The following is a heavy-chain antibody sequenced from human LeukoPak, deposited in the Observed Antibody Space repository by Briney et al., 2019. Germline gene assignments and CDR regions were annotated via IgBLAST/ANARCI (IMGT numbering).Heavy chain of an antibody. CDR3: ARRGCTNGVCYNAPDYYYYYMDV. J-gene: IGHJ6*03. CDR2: IIPIFGTA. CDR1: GGTSSSYA. Sequence: GASVKVSCKAVGGTSSSYAFSWVRQAPGQGLEWMGGIIPIFGTANYAQKFQGRVTITTDESTSTAYMELSSLRSEDTAVYYCARRGCTNGVCYNAPDYYYYYMDVWGKGTTVTVSS. D-gene: IGHD2-8*01. V-gene: IGHV1-69*05.